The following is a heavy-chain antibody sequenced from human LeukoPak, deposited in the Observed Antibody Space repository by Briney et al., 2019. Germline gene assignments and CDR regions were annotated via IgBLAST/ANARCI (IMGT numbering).Heavy chain of an antibody. J-gene: IGHJ4*02. CDR1: GFTFSSYS. CDR2: ISGSSSYI. D-gene: IGHD6-13*01. Sequence: GGSLRLSCAASGFTFSSYSMNWVRQAPGKGLEWVSSISGSSSYIYYADSVKGRFTISRDNAKNSLYLQMNSLRAEDTAVYYCARGRAAAGTRIDYWGQGTLVTVSS. V-gene: IGHV3-21*01. CDR3: ARGRAAAGTRIDY.